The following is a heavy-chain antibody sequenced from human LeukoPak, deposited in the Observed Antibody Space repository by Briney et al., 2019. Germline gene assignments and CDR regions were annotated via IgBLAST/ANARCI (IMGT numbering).Heavy chain of an antibody. Sequence: GGSLRLSCAASGFTFSSYVMHWVRQAPGKGLEWVAVISYDGSNKYYADSVKGRFTISRANSKNTVYLQTNSLRAEDTALYYCASEAAAGAHVDYWGQGTLVIVSS. J-gene: IGHJ4*02. CDR1: GFTFSSYV. CDR2: ISYDGSNK. CDR3: ASEAAAGAHVDY. D-gene: IGHD6-13*01. V-gene: IGHV3-30-3*01.